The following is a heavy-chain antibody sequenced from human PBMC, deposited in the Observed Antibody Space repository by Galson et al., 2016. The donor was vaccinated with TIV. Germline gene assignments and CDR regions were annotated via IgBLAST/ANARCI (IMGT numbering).Heavy chain of an antibody. D-gene: IGHD2-2*01. CDR1: GFTLTDYA. Sequence: SLRLSCAASGFTLTDYAMTWVRQAPGKGLEWVSVMSGGGLTTYYADSVRGRFTISRDISKKTGYLEMQSLRVEDTAMYYCAKTVEPAAMRRGYDYWGQGTLVTVSP. J-gene: IGHJ4*02. CDR2: MSGGGLTT. V-gene: IGHV3-23*01. CDR3: AKTVEPAAMRRGYDY.